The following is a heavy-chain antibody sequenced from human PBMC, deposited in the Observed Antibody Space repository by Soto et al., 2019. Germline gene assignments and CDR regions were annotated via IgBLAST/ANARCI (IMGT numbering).Heavy chain of an antibody. Sequence: QLQLQESGSGLVKPSQTLSLTCAVSGGSISSGGYSWSWIRQPPGKGLECIGYIYHSGSTYYNPSLRSRVTISVARSKNQFSLKMSSVTAADTAVYDCASGRRSTIFGVAPWGWFDPWGQGTLVTVSS. CDR2: IYHSGST. CDR1: GGSISSGGYS. J-gene: IGHJ5*02. D-gene: IGHD3-3*01. V-gene: IGHV4-30-2*01. CDR3: ASGRRSTIFGVAPWGWFDP.